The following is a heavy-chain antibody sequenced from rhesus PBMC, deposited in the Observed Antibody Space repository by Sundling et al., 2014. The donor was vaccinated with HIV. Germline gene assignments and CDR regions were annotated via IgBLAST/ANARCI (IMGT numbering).Heavy chain of an antibody. Sequence: QVQLQESGPGLVKPSETLSLTCAVSGASISSYWWTWIRQPPGKGLEWIGRISGSGEKTDSNPSLKSRVIISTDTSKNQFSLNLSSVAAADTALYYCVSPPSHYEDDYNYDYRDGLDSWGQGSPSPSPQ. CDR1: GASISSYW. CDR3: VSPPSHYEDDYNYDYRDGLDS. D-gene: IGHD3-9*01. J-gene: IGHJ6*01. CDR2: ISGSGEKT. V-gene: IGHV4-173*01.